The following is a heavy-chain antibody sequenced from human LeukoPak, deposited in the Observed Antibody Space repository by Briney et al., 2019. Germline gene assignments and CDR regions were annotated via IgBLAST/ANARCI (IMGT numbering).Heavy chain of an antibody. Sequence: PSETLSLTCTVSAYSISSGYYWGWIRQPPGKGLEWIGRIYTSGSTNYNPSLKSRVTMSVDTSKNQFSLKLSSVTAADTAVYYCARDITYYYGSSGYYYYYYTDVWGKGTTVTISS. J-gene: IGHJ6*03. V-gene: IGHV4-38-2*02. CDR2: IYTSGST. CDR1: AYSISSGYY. CDR3: ARDITYYYGSSGYYYYYYTDV. D-gene: IGHD3-22*01.